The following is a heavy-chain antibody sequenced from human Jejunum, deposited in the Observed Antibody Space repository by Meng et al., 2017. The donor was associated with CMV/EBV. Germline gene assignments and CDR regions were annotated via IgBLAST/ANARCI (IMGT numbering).Heavy chain of an antibody. CDR1: GYTFTTYG. V-gene: IGHV1-18*01. CDR2: ISAYNGNT. CDR3: ARVEVGITSGDY. J-gene: IGHJ4*02. Sequence: QAQLVQSGGQVKGPGASLKVSCKASGYTFTTYGITWVRQAPGQGLEWMGWISAYNGNTNYAQTLQGRVTMTTDTSTSTAYMELRSLRSDDTAVYYCARVEVGITSGDYWGQGTLVTVSS. D-gene: IGHD1-26*01.